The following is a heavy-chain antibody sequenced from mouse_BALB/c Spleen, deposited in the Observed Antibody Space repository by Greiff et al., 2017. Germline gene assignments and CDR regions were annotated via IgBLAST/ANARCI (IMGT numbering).Heavy chain of an antibody. Sequence: QVKLQQSGAELVRPGASVTLSCKASGYTFTDYEMPWVKQTPVHGLEWIGAIDPETGGTAYNQKFKGKATLTADKSSSTAYMELRSLTSEDSAVYYCTRGSSGIPFAYWGQGTLVTVSA. V-gene: IGHV1-15*01. CDR2: IDPETGGT. CDR1: GYTFTDYE. J-gene: IGHJ3*01. D-gene: IGHD4-1*01. CDR3: TRGSSGIPFAY.